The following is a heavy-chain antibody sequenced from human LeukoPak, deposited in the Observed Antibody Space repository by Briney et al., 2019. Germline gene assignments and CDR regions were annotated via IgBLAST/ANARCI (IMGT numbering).Heavy chain of an antibody. CDR3: SKDHCTTTRCIAGFVF. CDR1: GFTFSSYA. J-gene: IGHJ4*02. D-gene: IGHD2-2*01. V-gene: IGHV3-23*01. Sequence: GGSLRLSCAASGFTFSSYAMSWVRQAPGQGLQWVSGINDLGATFYADSVKGRFTISRDNSKNTLYLQMNSLRAEDTAIYYCSKDHCTTTRCIAGFVFWDQGTLVTVSS. CDR2: INDLGAT.